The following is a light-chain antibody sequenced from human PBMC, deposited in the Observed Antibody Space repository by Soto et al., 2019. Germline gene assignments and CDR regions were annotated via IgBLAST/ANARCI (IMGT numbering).Light chain of an antibody. CDR1: SSDVGSYNL. J-gene: IGLJ2*01. Sequence: QSALTQPASVSGSPGQSITISCTGTSSDVGSYNLVSWYQQHPGKAPKLMIYEGSERPSGVSFRFSGSKSGNMASLTISGLQAEDEADYYCCSYAGSSTWVFGGGTKLTVL. V-gene: IGLV2-23*01. CDR2: EGS. CDR3: CSYAGSSTWV.